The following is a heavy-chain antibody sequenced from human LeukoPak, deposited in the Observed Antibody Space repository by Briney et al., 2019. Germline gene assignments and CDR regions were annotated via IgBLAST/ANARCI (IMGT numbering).Heavy chain of an antibody. CDR2: ISGSGGST. V-gene: IGHV3-23*01. CDR3: ANAIYYDILTAFHHVEDY. Sequence: PGGSLRLSCAASGFTFSSYAMSWVRQAPGKGLEWVSAISGSGGSTYYADSVKGRFTISRDNSKNTLYLQMNSLRAEDTAVYYCANAIYYDILTAFHHVEDYWGQGTQVTVSS. CDR1: GFTFSSYA. J-gene: IGHJ4*02. D-gene: IGHD3-9*01.